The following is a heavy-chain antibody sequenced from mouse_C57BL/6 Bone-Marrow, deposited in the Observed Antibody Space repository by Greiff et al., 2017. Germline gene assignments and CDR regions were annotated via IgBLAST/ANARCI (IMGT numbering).Heavy chain of an antibody. CDR2: IDPEDGET. Sequence: VQLQQSGAELVKPGASVKLSCTASGFNIKDYYMHWVKQRTEQGLEWIGRIDPEDGETKYAPKFPGTATITADTSSNTAYLQLSSLTSEDTAVYYCAREYYGSSPFAYWGQGTLVTVSA. J-gene: IGHJ3*01. V-gene: IGHV14-2*01. CDR3: AREYYGSSPFAY. D-gene: IGHD1-1*01. CDR1: GFNIKDYY.